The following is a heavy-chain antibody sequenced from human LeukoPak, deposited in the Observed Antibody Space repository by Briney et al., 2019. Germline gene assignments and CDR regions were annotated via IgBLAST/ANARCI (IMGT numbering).Heavy chain of an antibody. J-gene: IGHJ4*02. CDR1: GFTFSGSA. CDR3: TSHIVVVPAAIQDD. D-gene: IGHD2-2*01. Sequence: GGSLRLSCAASGFTFSGSAMHWVRQASGKGLEWVGRIRSKANSYATAYAASVKGSFTISRDDSKNTAYLQMNSLKTEDTAVYYCTSHIVVVPAAIQDDWGQGTLVTVSS. CDR2: IRSKANSYAT. V-gene: IGHV3-73*01.